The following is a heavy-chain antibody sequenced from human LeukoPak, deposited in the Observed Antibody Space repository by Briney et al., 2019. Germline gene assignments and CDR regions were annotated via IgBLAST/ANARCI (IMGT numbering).Heavy chain of an antibody. Sequence: PSQTLSLTCTVSGGSISSGGYYWAWIRQPPGKGLEWIASIYYGGSTYYNPSLKSRVTISVDTSRNQFSLKLNSVTAADTAVYYCASLAVAGLSEGYWGQGTLVIVSS. V-gene: IGHV4-39*01. J-gene: IGHJ4*02. CDR2: IYYGGST. CDR3: ASLAVAGLSEGY. D-gene: IGHD6-19*01. CDR1: GGSISSGGYY.